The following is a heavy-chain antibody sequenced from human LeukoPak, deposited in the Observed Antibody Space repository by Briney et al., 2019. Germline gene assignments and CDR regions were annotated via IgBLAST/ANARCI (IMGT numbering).Heavy chain of an antibody. D-gene: IGHD5-24*01. CDR1: GYTLTSYA. Sequence: GASVKVSCKGSGYTLTSYAMNWVRQAPGQGLEWMGWINTNTGNPTYAQGFTGRFVFSMDTSVSTAYLQISSLKAEDTAVYYCARTIRDGYNLYNFDYWGQGTLVTVSS. CDR2: INTNTGNP. V-gene: IGHV7-4-1*02. J-gene: IGHJ4*02. CDR3: ARTIRDGYNLYNFDY.